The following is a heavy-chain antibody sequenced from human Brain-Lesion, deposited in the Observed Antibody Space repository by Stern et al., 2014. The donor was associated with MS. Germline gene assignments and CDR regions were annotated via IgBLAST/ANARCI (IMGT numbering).Heavy chain of an antibody. V-gene: IGHV1-2*02. CDR3: ARDQRGITIFGVVTDYYYLGMDV. CDR1: GYIFTGYY. D-gene: IGHD3-3*01. Sequence: QLVQSGAEVKKPGASVKVSCKTSGYIFTGYYIHWVRQAPGQGLDWMAWINPNTGGTKYAQKFQGRVTMSRDTSISTAYVELSSLTSDDTAVYYCARDQRGITIFGVVTDYYYLGMDVWGQGTTVTVSS. J-gene: IGHJ6*02. CDR2: INPNTGGT.